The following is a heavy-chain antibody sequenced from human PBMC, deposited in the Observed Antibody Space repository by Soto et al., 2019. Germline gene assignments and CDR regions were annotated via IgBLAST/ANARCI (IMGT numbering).Heavy chain of an antibody. CDR1: GGSISSGGYY. Sequence: PSETLSLTCTVSGGSISSGGYYWGWIRQHPGKGLEWIAYIYYTGTTYYNPSLQSRLTISVDTSDKQFSLELSSVTAADTAVYYCARESDVTLIRGGPRPHAFDIWGHGTMVTVSS. CDR2: IYYTGTT. V-gene: IGHV4-31*03. J-gene: IGHJ3*02. CDR3: ARESDVTLIRGGPRPHAFDI. D-gene: IGHD3-10*01.